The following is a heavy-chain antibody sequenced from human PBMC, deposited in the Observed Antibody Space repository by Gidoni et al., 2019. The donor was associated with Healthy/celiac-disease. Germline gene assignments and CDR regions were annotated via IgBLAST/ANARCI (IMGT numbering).Heavy chain of an antibody. V-gene: IGHV1-2*05. CDR1: GYTVTGYY. D-gene: IGHD6-6*01. J-gene: IGHJ6*02. CDR3: ARGVSLVKYYYGMDV. Sequence: QVQLVQSGAEVKKPGASVKVSCKASGYTVTGYYMHWVRQAPGQGLEWMGRINPNSGGTNYAQKFQVRVTMTRDTSISTAYMELSRLRSDDTVVYYCARGVSLVKYYYGMDVWGQGTTVTVSS. CDR2: INPNSGGT.